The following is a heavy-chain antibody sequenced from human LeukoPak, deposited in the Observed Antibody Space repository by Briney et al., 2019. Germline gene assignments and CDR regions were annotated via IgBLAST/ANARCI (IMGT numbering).Heavy chain of an antibody. D-gene: IGHD2-2*03. V-gene: IGHV4-34*01. Sequence: NPSETLSLTCAVYGGSFSGYYWSWIRQPPGKGLEWIGEINHSGSTNYNPSLKSRVTISVDTSKNQFSLKLSSVTAADTAVHYCASSPGYCSSTSCPSSGSYFDYWGQGTLVTVSS. J-gene: IGHJ4*02. CDR3: ASSPGYCSSTSCPSSGSYFDY. CDR1: GGSFSGYY. CDR2: INHSGST.